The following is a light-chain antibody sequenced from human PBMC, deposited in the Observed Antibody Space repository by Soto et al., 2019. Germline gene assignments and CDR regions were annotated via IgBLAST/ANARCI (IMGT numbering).Light chain of an antibody. V-gene: IGKV3-20*01. CDR2: GAS. CDR3: QQYGSSPQWT. CDR1: QSVSSSY. J-gene: IGKJ1*01. Sequence: EIVLTQSPGTLSLSPGERATLSCRAIQSVSSSYLAWYQQKPGQAPRLLIYGASSRATGIPDRFSGSGSGTDFTLTISRLEPEDFAVYYCQQYGSSPQWTFGQGTKV.